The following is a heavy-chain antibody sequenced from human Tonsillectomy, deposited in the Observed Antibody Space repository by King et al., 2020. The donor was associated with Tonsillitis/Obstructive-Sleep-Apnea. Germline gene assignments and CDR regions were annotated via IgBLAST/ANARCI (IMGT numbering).Heavy chain of an antibody. CDR1: GFTFSSYG. CDR2: IWYDGNNK. J-gene: IGHJ3*02. Sequence: VQLVESGGGVVQPGRSLRLSCAASGFTFSSYGMHWVRQAPGKGLEWVAVIWYDGNNKYYADSVKGRFTISRDNSKNTLYLQMNSLRAEDTAIFYCAGDGFNGFDIWGQGTMVTVSS. CDR3: AGDGFNGFDI. D-gene: IGHD3-10*01. V-gene: IGHV3-33*01.